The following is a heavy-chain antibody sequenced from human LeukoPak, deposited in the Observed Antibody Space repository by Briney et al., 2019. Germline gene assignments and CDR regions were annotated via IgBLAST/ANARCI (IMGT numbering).Heavy chain of an antibody. CDR2: IYYSGST. Sequence: SETLSLTCTVSGGSVSSGDYYWSWIRQPPGKELEWIGYIYYSGSTNYNPSLKSRVTISVDTSKNQFSLNLSSVTAADTAVYYCARDLSGSRDHFDYWGQGTLVTVSS. V-gene: IGHV4-61*08. CDR1: GGSVSSGDYY. D-gene: IGHD1-26*01. CDR3: ARDLSGSRDHFDY. J-gene: IGHJ4*02.